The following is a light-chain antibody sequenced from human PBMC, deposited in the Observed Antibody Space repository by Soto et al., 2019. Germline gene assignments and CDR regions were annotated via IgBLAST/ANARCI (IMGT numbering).Light chain of an antibody. CDR3: QQYSSSPLT. J-gene: IGKJ5*01. Sequence: EIVLTQSPGTLSLSPGERATLSCRASQSVTNRYFAWYQQKPGQAPRLLIYGASSRATGIPDRFSGSGSGTDFTLTISRLEPEDFAVYYCQQYSSSPLTFGQGTRLEIK. CDR2: GAS. CDR1: QSVTNRY. V-gene: IGKV3-20*01.